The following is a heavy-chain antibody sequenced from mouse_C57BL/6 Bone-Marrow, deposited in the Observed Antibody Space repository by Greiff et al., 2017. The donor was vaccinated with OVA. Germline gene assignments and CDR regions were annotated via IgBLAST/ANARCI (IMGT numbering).Heavy chain of an antibody. D-gene: IGHD4-1*01. Sequence: VQLQQSGAELVKPGASVKMSCKASGYTFTSYWITWVKQRPGQGLEWIGDIYPGSGSTNYNEKFKSKATLTVDTSSSTAYMQLSSLTSEDSAVYYCARSNWDDYYAMDYWGQGTSVTVSS. CDR3: ARSNWDDYYAMDY. J-gene: IGHJ4*01. CDR1: GYTFTSYW. V-gene: IGHV1-55*01. CDR2: IYPGSGST.